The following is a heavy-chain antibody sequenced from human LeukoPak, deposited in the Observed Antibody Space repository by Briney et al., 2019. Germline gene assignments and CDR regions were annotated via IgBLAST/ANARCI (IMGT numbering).Heavy chain of an antibody. V-gene: IGHV4-34*01. Sequence: SETLSLTCAVYGGSFSCYYWSWIRQPPEKRLEWIGVITHSGSTNYNPSLQSRVTISVDTSKNQSSVKLSSVTAADTAVYYCARGRGIAAAGNWFDPWGQGTLVTVSS. D-gene: IGHD6-13*01. CDR2: ITHSGST. CDR3: ARGRGIAAAGNWFDP. J-gene: IGHJ5*02. CDR1: GGSFSCYY.